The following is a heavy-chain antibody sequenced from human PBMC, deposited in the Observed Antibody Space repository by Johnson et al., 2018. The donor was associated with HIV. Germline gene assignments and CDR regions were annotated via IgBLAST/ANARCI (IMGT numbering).Heavy chain of an antibody. V-gene: IGHV3-30*03. CDR1: GFTFSSYG. D-gene: IGHD2-2*01. CDR2: VSYDGSKK. CDR3: ARRSITSDGFDI. J-gene: IGHJ3*02. Sequence: QMQLVESGGGVVQPGRSLRLSCVASGFTFSSYGMHWVRQAPGKGLEWVAIVSYDGSKKYYADSVKGRFTISKDNSRNTLFLHMNSLRAGDTAVYYCARRSITSDGFDIWGQGTMVTVSS.